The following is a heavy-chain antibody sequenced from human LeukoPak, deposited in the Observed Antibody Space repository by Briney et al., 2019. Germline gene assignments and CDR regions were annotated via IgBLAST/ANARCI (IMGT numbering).Heavy chain of an antibody. CDR1: GFTFSSYA. D-gene: IGHD1-26*01. Sequence: QPGGSLRLSCAASGFTFSSYAMSWVRQAPGKGLEYVSAISSNGGSTYYANSVKGRFTISRDNSKNTLYLQMGSLRAEDMAVYYCARVQVWAPVGAAHYYFDYWGQGTLVTVSS. J-gene: IGHJ4*02. CDR2: ISSNGGST. CDR3: ARVQVWAPVGAAHYYFDY. V-gene: IGHV3-64*01.